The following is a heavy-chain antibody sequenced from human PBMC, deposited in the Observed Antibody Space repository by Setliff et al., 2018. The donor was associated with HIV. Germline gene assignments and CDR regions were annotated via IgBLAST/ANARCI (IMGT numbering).Heavy chain of an antibody. D-gene: IGHD5-12*01. J-gene: IGHJ4*02. V-gene: IGHV1-18*01. CDR3: ARGGGYRGYDGTLDY. Sequence: ASVKVSCKASGYTFDNYDFSWVRQAPGQGLEWMGWISTFNGGTNSAQEFRDRVTLTTDTSTATAYMELKSLKSNDTAVYYCARGGGYRGYDGTLDYWGQGTLVTSPQ. CDR1: GYTFDNYD. CDR2: ISTFNGGT.